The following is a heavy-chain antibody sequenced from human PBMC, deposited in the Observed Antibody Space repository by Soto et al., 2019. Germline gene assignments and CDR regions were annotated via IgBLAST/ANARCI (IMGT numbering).Heavy chain of an antibody. V-gene: IGHV3-48*02. CDR3: AGVSGFWTGLPPFDY. Sequence: EVQLVESGGGLVQPGGSLRLSCAASGFTFSSYSMNWVRQAPGKGLEWVSYISSSSSTIYYADSVKGRFTISRDNAKNALYLQMNSPRDEDTAVYYCAGVSGFWTGLPPFDYWGQGTLVTVSP. CDR2: ISSSSSTI. CDR1: GFTFSSYS. D-gene: IGHD3-3*01. J-gene: IGHJ4*02.